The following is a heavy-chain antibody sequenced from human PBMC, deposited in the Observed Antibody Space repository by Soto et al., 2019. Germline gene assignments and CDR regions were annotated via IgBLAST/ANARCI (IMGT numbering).Heavy chain of an antibody. Sequence: ASVKVSCKASGYTFTGYYMHWARQAPGQGLEWMGWINPNSGGTNYAQKFQGWVTMTRDTSISTAYMELSRLRSDDTAVYYCARGGVAGTSNYYGMDVWGQGTTVTVSS. CDR2: INPNSGGT. V-gene: IGHV1-2*04. J-gene: IGHJ6*02. CDR3: ARGGVAGTSNYYGMDV. D-gene: IGHD6-19*01. CDR1: GYTFTGYY.